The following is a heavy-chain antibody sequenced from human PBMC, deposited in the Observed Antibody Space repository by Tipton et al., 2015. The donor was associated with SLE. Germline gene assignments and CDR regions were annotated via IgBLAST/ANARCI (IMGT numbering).Heavy chain of an antibody. J-gene: IGHJ4*02. CDR2: IRWNSDTI. D-gene: IGHD4-17*01. Sequence: SLRLSCTASGFIFDDYVMHWVRQAPGKGLEWVAGIRWNSDTIAYADSVRGRFTISRDNAKNSLFLQMDSLRAEDTAMYYCARDAHVDFSHFEYWGLGTLVTVSS. V-gene: IGHV3-9*01. CDR3: ARDAHVDFSHFEY. CDR1: GFIFDDYV.